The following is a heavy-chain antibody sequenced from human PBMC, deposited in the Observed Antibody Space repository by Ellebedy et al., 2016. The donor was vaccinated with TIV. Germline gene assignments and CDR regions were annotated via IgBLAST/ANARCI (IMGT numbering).Heavy chain of an antibody. J-gene: IGHJ4*02. D-gene: IGHD1-20*01. CDR2: IYYSGST. V-gene: IGHV4-59*01. CDR3: ASGGGHNWNDAYHFDY. Sequence: MPSETLSLTCNVSGGSLSRYYWSWIRQPPGKGLEWIAYIYYSGSTNYNPPLKSRVSISLDTFKSQFSLSLRSVTAADTAVYYCASGGGHNWNDAYHFDYWGQGTLVAVSS. CDR1: GGSLSRYY.